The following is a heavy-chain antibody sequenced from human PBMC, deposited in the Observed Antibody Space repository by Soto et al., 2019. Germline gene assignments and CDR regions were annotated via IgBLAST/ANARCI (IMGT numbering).Heavy chain of an antibody. CDR3: ARSAHNFPFDY. V-gene: IGHV4-39*01. J-gene: IGHJ4*02. D-gene: IGHD2-21*01. Sequence: PSETLSLTCTVSGGSISSSSYYWGWIRQPPGKGLEWIGSIYYSGSTYYNPSLKSRVTISVDTSKNQFSLKMSSVTAADTAVYYCARSAHNFPFDYWGQGTLVTVSS. CDR1: GGSISSSSYY. CDR2: IYYSGST.